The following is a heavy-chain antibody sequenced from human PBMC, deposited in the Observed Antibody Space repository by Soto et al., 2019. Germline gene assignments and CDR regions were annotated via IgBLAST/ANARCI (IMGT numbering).Heavy chain of an antibody. Sequence: GGSLRLSCAASGFTFSSYGMHWVRQAPGKGLEWVAVIWYDGSNKYYADSVKGRFTISRDNSKNTLYLQMNSLRAEDTAVYYCARTPRDSRYYFDYWGQGTLVTVSS. CDR3: ARTPRDSRYYFDY. J-gene: IGHJ4*02. V-gene: IGHV3-33*01. D-gene: IGHD3-16*01. CDR1: GFTFSSYG. CDR2: IWYDGSNK.